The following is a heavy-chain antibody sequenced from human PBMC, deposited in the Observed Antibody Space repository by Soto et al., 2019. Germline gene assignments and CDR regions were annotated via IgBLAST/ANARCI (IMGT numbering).Heavy chain of an antibody. Sequence: QVQLQESGPGLVKPSQTLSLTCTVSGGSISTGGYYWTWIRQHPGKGLEWIGYIYYSGSTYYTPSLTSRVTLSVDKYTTQFSLKMSSVTAADKAVYYGARGLSVTLFDNWGQGPLVTVSS. V-gene: IGHV4-31*03. J-gene: IGHJ4*02. CDR1: GGSISTGGYY. CDR2: IYYSGST. CDR3: ARGLSVTLFDN. D-gene: IGHD4-17*01.